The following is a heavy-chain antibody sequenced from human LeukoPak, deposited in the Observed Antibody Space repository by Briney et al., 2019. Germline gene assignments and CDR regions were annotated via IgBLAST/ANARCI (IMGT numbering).Heavy chain of an antibody. CDR3: ARSRPLHD. Sequence: GGSLRLSCAASGFTLRSYWLSWVRQAPGKGLEWVANINQDGSEKYYVDSVRGQFTISRDNAKKSLYLQMNSLRAEDTAVYYCARSRPLHDWGQGTLVTVSS. J-gene: IGHJ4*02. CDR1: GFTLRSYW. D-gene: IGHD4-11*01. CDR2: INQDGSEK. V-gene: IGHV3-7*03.